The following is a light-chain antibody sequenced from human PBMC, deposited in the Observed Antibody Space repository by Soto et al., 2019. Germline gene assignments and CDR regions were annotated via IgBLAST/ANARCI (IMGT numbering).Light chain of an antibody. CDR3: SSYTRVRALHV. V-gene: IGLV2-14*01. CDR1: SSDIGAYDS. CDR2: EVN. J-gene: IGLJ1*01. Sequence: QSVLTQPASVSGSLGQSITISCSGTSSDIGAYDSVSWYQQHPGRAPKLIIFEVNNWPSGVSSRFSGSKSGNTASLNISGIQAEDEADYYCSSYTRVRALHVFGTGTKVTV.